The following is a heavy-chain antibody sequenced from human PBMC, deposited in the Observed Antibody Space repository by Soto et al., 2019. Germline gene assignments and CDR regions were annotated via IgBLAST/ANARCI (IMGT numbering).Heavy chain of an antibody. J-gene: IGHJ6*02. CDR2: IYYSGST. CDR1: GGSISSGGYY. CDR3: ASGYYSNHGMDV. V-gene: IGHV4-31*03. D-gene: IGHD2-2*03. Sequence: SETLSLTCTVSGGSISSGGYYWSWIRQHPGKGLEWIGYIYYSGSTHYNPSLKSRVTISVDTSKNQFSLKLSSVTAADTAVYYCASGYYSNHGMDVWGQGTTVTVSS.